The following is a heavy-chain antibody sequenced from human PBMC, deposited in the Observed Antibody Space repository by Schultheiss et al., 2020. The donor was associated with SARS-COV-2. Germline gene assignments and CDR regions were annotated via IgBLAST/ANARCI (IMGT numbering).Heavy chain of an antibody. CDR3: AREGTADTAMVLGYYMDV. CDR2: ISSSSSYI. J-gene: IGHJ6*03. Sequence: GGSLRLSCAASGFTFSSYWMHWVRQAPGKGLVWVSSISSSSSYIYYADSVKGRFTISRDNAKNSLYLQMNSLRAEDTAVYYCAREGTADTAMVLGYYMDVWGKGTTVTVSS. V-gene: IGHV3-21*01. CDR1: GFTFSSYW. D-gene: IGHD5-18*01.